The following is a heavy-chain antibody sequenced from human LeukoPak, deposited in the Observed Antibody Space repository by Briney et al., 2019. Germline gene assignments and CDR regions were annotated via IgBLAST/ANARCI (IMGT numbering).Heavy chain of an antibody. CDR3: ARSRSGYPDYMDV. Sequence: PGGSLRLSCAASGFTFSSYSMNWVRQAPGKGLEWVSSISSSSSYIYYADSVKGRFTISRDNAKNSLYLQMNSLRAEDTAVYYCARSRSGYPDYMDVWGKGTTVTVSS. CDR1: GFTFSSYS. D-gene: IGHD3-3*01. V-gene: IGHV3-21*01. CDR2: ISSSSSYI. J-gene: IGHJ6*03.